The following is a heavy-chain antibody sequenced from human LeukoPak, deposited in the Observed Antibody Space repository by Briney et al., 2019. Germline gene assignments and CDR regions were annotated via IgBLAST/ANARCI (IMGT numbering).Heavy chain of an antibody. Sequence: SVKVSCKASGGTFSSYAISWVRQAPGQGLEWMGRIIPILGIANYAQKFQGRVTITADKSTSTAYMELSSLRSEDTAVYYCARDPDYYDSSGYRWFDPWGQGTLVTVSS. CDR2: IIPILGIA. CDR1: GGTFSSYA. J-gene: IGHJ5*02. CDR3: ARDPDYYDSSGYRWFDP. D-gene: IGHD3-22*01. V-gene: IGHV1-69*04.